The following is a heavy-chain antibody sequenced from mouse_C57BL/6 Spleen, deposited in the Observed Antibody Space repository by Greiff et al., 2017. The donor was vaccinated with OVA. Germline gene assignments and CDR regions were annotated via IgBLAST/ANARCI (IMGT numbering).Heavy chain of an antibody. V-gene: IGHV14-4*01. D-gene: IGHD2-2*01. CDR1: GFNIKDDY. J-gene: IGHJ1*03. CDR2: IDPENGDT. Sequence: VQLQQSGAELVRPGASVKLSCTASGFNIKDDYMHWVKQRPEQGLEWIGWIDPENGDTEYASKFQGKATITADTSSNTAYLQLSSLTSEDTAVYYCTTSYGYDDGLWYFDVWGTGTTVTVSS. CDR3: TTSYGYDDGLWYFDV.